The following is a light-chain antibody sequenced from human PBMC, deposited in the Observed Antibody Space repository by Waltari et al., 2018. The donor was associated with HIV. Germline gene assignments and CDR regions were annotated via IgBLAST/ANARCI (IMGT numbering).Light chain of an antibody. V-gene: IGLV2-23*02. CDR2: EVS. Sequence: QSALTQPASVSASPGQSITISCTGTSSDVGSYNLVSWYQQHPGKAPKLIIYEVSKLPSGVSNRFAGSKSGNTASLTISGLQAEDEADYYCCSYAGSSTYVVFGGGTKLTVL. J-gene: IGLJ2*01. CDR3: CSYAGSSTYVV. CDR1: SSDVGSYNL.